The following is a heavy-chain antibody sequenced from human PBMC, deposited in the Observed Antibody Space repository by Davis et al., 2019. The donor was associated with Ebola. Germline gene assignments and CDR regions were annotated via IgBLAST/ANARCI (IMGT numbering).Heavy chain of an antibody. D-gene: IGHD2-15*01. CDR1: GYSFKNYA. J-gene: IGHJ4*02. CDR3: ARAEGGRWLLRQSYVDC. V-gene: IGHV1-18*01. CDR2: ISAYNGNT. Sequence: ASVKVSCKASGYSFKNYAISWVRQAPGQGLEWMGWISAYNGNTNYAQKVQGRVTMTTDTYTGTAYLELRSLRVDDTAIYYCARAEGGRWLLRQSYVDCWGQGTLVTVSS.